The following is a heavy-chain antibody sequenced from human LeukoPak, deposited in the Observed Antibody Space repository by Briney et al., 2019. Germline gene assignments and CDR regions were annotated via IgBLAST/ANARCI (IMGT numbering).Heavy chain of an antibody. CDR1: GGSISSSSYY. V-gene: IGHV4-39*07. CDR3: ARGTTIFGVVYYFDY. J-gene: IGHJ4*02. D-gene: IGHD3-3*01. CDR2: IYYSGST. Sequence: SETLSLTCTVSGGSISSSSYYWGWIRQPPGKGLEWIGSIYYSGSTYYNPSLKSRVTISVDTSKNQFSLKLSSVTAADTAVYYCARGTTIFGVVYYFDYWGQGTLVTVSS.